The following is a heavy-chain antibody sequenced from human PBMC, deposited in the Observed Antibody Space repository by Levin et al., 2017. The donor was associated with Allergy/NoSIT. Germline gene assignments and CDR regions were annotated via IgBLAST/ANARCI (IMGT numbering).Heavy chain of an antibody. V-gene: IGHV3-9*01. CDR3: AKGGGGIAPRYGMDV. CDR2: ISWNSDYI. J-gene: IGHJ6*02. Sequence: GGSLRLSCAASGFTFHDYGMHWVRQAPGKGLEWVSGISWNSDYIAYADSVKGRFTISRDHAMHSLYLQMNSLRSEDTALYYCAKGGGGIAPRYGMDVWGQGTTVTVSS. CDR1: GFTFHDYG. D-gene: IGHD6-6*01.